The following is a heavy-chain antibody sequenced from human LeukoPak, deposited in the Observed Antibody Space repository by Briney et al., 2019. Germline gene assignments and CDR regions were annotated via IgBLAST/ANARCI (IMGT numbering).Heavy chain of an antibody. J-gene: IGHJ4*02. D-gene: IGHD3-22*01. CDR2: TYYRSKWYN. V-gene: IGHV6-1*01. CDR3: ASEKNYYDSSGYPAWFDY. CDR1: GDSVSSNSAA. Sequence: SQTLSLTCAISGDSVSSNSAAWNWIRQSPSRGLEWLGRTYYRSKWYNDYAVSAKSRITINPDTSKNQFSLQLNSVTPEDTAVYYCASEKNYYDSSGYPAWFDYWGQGTLVTVSS.